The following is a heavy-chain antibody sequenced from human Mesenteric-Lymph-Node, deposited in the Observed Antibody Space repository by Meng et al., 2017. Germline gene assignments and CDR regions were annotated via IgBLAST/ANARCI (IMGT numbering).Heavy chain of an antibody. CDR2: INPDTGDT. CDR1: GYTFTTYF. Sequence: ASVKVSCKASGYTFTTYFIHCVRQAPGQGLEWMGHINPDTGDTLYAQKFQGRVSMTGDTSISTAYVELSGLRSDDTAVYYCARDENISLGKLFGDYWGQGTLVTVSS. D-gene: IGHD2-21*01. V-gene: IGHV1-2*06. CDR3: ARDENISLGKLFGDY. J-gene: IGHJ4*02.